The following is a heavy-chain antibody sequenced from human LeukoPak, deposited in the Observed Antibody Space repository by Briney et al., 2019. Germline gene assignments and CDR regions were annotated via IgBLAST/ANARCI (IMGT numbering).Heavy chain of an antibody. J-gene: IGHJ6*02. CDR1: GDSVSSNSAA. D-gene: IGHD6-13*01. CDR3: ARSSSVAPTGYSSSWLEWSYYYYYGMDV. CDR2: TYYRSKWYN. V-gene: IGHV6-1*01. Sequence: PTQTLSLTCAISGDSVSSNSAAWNWIRQSPSRGLEWLGRTYYRSKWYNDYAVSVKSRITINPDTSKNQFSLQLNSVTPEDTAVYYCARSSSVAPTGYSSSWLEWSYYYYYGMDVWGQGTTVTVSS.